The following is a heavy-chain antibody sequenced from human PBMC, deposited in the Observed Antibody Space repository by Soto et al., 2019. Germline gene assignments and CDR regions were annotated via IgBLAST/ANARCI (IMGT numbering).Heavy chain of an antibody. CDR3: ARDFFDSSDYTTNWFDP. J-gene: IGHJ5*02. CDR1: GDSISNSLFY. CDR2: IYHTGNA. V-gene: IGHV4-39*01. D-gene: IGHD3-22*01. Sequence: LETLSLTCSVSGDSISNSLFYWAWIRQPPGEGLEWIGSIYHTGNAYYNPSLKSRVTISVDTSKNQFSLKLTSVTAADAALYYCARDFFDSSDYTTNWFDPWGQGTLVTVSS.